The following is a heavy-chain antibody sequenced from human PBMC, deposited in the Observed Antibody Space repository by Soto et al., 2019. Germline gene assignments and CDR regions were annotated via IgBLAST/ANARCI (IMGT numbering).Heavy chain of an antibody. CDR1: GFTFSSFG. J-gene: IGHJ5*02. Sequence: QVQLVESGGGAVQPGGSLRLSCAASGFTFSSFGMHWVRQAPGKGLEWVAVISYHGINTHYADSVKGRFTISRDNNRNAEHLNMSSLSTEDTAVYYCAKTGETGHDWGWFDHWGQGTLVTVSS. CDR2: ISYHGINT. V-gene: IGHV3-30*18. CDR3: AKTGETGHDWGWFDH. D-gene: IGHD5-12*01.